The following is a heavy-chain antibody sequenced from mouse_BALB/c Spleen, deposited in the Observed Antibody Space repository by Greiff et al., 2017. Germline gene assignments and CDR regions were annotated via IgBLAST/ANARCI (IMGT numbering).Heavy chain of an antibody. CDR2: ISDGGSYT. Sequence: EVKLVESGGGLVKPGGSLKLSCAASGFTFSDYYMYWVRQTPEKRLEWVATISDGGSYTYYPDSVKGRFTISRDNAKNNLYLQMSSLKSEDTAMYYCARGNGYDEGADYWGQGTSVTVSS. CDR1: GFTFSDYY. J-gene: IGHJ4*01. CDR3: ARGNGYDEGADY. V-gene: IGHV5-4*02. D-gene: IGHD2-2*01.